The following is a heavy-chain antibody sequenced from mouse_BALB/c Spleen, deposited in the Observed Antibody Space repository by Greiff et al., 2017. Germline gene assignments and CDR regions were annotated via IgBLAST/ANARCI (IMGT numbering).Heavy chain of an antibody. D-gene: IGHD1-1*01. CDR3: ARGYYYYGSSFYAMDY. V-gene: IGHV2-9*02. Sequence: VQGVESGPGLVAPSQSLSITCTVSGFSLTSYGVHWVRQPPGKGLEWLGVIWAGGSTNYNSALMSRLSISKDNSKSQVFLKMNSLQTDDTAMYYCARGYYYYGSSFYAMDYWGQGTSVTVSS. CDR1: GFSLTSYG. J-gene: IGHJ4*01. CDR2: IWAGGST.